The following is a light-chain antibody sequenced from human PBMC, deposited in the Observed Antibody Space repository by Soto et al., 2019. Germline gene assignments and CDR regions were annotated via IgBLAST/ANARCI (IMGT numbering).Light chain of an antibody. CDR2: EVS. Sequence: QSALTQPASVSGSPGQSITISCTGTSSDVGGYNYVSWYQQHLGKAPKLMIYEVSNRPSGVSNRFSGSKSGNTASLTISGLQAEDEADYYCSSYTSSNTPVVFGGGTKLTVL. V-gene: IGLV2-14*01. CDR1: SSDVGGYNY. CDR3: SSYTSSNTPVV. J-gene: IGLJ2*01.